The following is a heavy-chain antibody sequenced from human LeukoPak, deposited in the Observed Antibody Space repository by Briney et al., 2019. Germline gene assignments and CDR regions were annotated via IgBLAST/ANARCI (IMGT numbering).Heavy chain of an antibody. D-gene: IGHD6-13*01. CDR1: GYSISSGYY. V-gene: IGHV4-38-2*01. J-gene: IGHJ4*02. CDR2: IYHSGST. CDR3: ARALIAAAGTLDY. Sequence: PSETPSLTCAVSGYSISSGYYWGWIRQPPGKGLEWIGSIYHSGSTYYNPSLKSRVTISVDASKNQFSLKLSSVTAADTAVYYCARALIAAAGTLDYWGQGTLVTVSS.